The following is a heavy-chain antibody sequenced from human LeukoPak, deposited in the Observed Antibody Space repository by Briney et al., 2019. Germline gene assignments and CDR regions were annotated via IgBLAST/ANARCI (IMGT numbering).Heavy chain of an antibody. J-gene: IGHJ4*02. D-gene: IGHD1-26*01. Sequence: GGSLRLSCAASGFTFSSYGMHWVRQAPGKGLEWVAVISYDGSNKYYADSVKGRFTISRDNSKNTLYLQVNSLRAEDTAVYYCAKLGIVGAPNFDYWGQGTLVTVSS. V-gene: IGHV3-30*18. CDR2: ISYDGSNK. CDR1: GFTFSSYG. CDR3: AKLGIVGAPNFDY.